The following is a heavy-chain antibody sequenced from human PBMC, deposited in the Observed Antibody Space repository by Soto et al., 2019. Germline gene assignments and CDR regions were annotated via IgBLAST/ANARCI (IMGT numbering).Heavy chain of an antibody. J-gene: IGHJ5*02. D-gene: IGHD3-3*01. CDR1: ELTCINYI. V-gene: IGHV3-48*02. Sequence: PGVPIRLCKAASELTCINYIMNRVRKKTRKGLEWVSYISSSSSTIYYADSVKGRFTISRDNAKNSLYLQMNSLRDEDTAVYYCARESRFLEWLSLNWFDPWGQGTLVTVSS. CDR3: ARESRFLEWLSLNWFDP. CDR2: ISSSSSTI.